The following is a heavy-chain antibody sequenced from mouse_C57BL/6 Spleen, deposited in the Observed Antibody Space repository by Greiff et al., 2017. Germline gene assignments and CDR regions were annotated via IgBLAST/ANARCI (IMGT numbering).Heavy chain of an antibody. D-gene: IGHD2-1*01. Sequence: QVQLQQPGAELVKPGASVKLSCKASGYTFTSYWMHWVKQRPGQGLEWIGMIHPNSGSTNYNEKFKSKATLTVDKSSSTAYMQLSSLTSEDSAVYYCARVYYGPSYAMDYWGQGTSVTVSS. J-gene: IGHJ4*01. CDR2: IHPNSGST. CDR3: ARVYYGPSYAMDY. CDR1: GYTFTSYW. V-gene: IGHV1-64*01.